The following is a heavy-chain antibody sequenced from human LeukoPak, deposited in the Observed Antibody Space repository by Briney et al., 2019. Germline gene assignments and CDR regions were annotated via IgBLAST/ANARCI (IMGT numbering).Heavy chain of an antibody. Sequence: GGSLRLSCVASGFTFSSNVMIWVRQAPGKGLEWVSSIPSSGGSTYYADSVKGRFTISRDNSKNSLYLQMNSLRAEDTAVYYCAKESSGGWYFDYWGQGTWSPSPQ. J-gene: IGHJ4*02. V-gene: IGHV3-23*01. CDR2: IPSSGGST. CDR3: AKESSGGWYFDY. CDR1: GFTFSSNV. D-gene: IGHD2-15*01.